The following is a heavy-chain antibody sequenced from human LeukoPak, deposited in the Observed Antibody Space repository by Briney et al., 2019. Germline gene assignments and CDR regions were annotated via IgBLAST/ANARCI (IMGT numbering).Heavy chain of an antibody. J-gene: IGHJ6*03. D-gene: IGHD5-24*01. CDR3: ARDGNGALDMTTPKGVVYYYYYMDV. V-gene: IGHV3-30-3*01. Sequence: GGSLRLSCAASGFTFSSYAMHWVRQAPGKGLEWVAVISYDGSNKYYADSVKGRFTISRDNSKNTLYLQMNSLRAEDTAVYYCARDGNGALDMTTPKGVVYYYYYMDVWGKGTTVTVSS. CDR2: ISYDGSNK. CDR1: GFTFSSYA.